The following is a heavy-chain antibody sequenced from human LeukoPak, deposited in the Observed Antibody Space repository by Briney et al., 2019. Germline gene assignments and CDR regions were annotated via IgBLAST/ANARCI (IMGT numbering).Heavy chain of an antibody. CDR1: GYTFTSYG. D-gene: IGHD2-2*01. Sequence: GASVKVSCKASGYTFTSYGINWVRQATGQGLEWMGWMDPNSGNTGYAQKFQGRVTMTRNTSISTAYMELSSLRSEDTAVYYCARAGSDIVVVPVSLYGMDVWGQGTTVTVSS. CDR3: ARAGSDIVVVPVSLYGMDV. J-gene: IGHJ6*02. V-gene: IGHV1-8*01. CDR2: MDPNSGNT.